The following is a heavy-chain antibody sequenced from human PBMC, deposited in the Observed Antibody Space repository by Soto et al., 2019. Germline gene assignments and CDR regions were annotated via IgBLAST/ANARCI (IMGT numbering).Heavy chain of an antibody. CDR1: GFTFSTSW. V-gene: IGHV3-7*01. CDR2: MKGDGSKE. D-gene: IGHD3-9*01. Sequence: VQLVESGGGLVQPGGSLRLSCLASGFTFSTSWMTWVRQAPGKGLEWVANMKGDGSKENYVGSVKGRFTISRDNAKNSLFLQMNSLRDEDTALYYCARDLIYGVSTVYYDVFDTWGQGTMVTVSP. CDR3: ARDLIYGVSTVYYDVFDT. J-gene: IGHJ3*02.